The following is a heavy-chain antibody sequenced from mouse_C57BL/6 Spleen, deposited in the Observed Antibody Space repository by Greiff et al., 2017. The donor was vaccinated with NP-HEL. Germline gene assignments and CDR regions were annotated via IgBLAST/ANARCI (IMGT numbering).Heavy chain of an antibody. V-gene: IGHV1-69*01. J-gene: IGHJ4*01. CDR1: GYTFTSYW. CDR2: IDPSDSYT. Sequence: VKLQQPGAELVMPGASVKLSCKASGYTFTSYWMHWVKQRPGQGLEWIGEIDPSDSYTNYNQKFKGKSTLTVDKSSSTAYMQLSSLTSEDSAVYYCARYEGYAMDYWGQGTSVTVSS. CDR3: ARYEGYAMDY. D-gene: IGHD2-3*01.